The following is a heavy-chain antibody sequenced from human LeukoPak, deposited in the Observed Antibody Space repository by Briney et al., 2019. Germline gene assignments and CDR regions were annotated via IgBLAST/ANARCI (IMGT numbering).Heavy chain of an antibody. CDR2: INPSGGST. J-gene: IGHJ5*02. CDR1: GYTFTSYY. CDR3: ARGDYGDYEWDNWFDP. V-gene: IGHV1-46*01. Sequence: ASVKVSCKASGYTFTSYYMHWVRQAPGQGLEWMGRINPSGGSTSYAQKFQGRVTMTRDMSTSTVYMELSSLRSEDTAVYYCARGDYGDYEWDNWFDPWGQGTLVTVSS. D-gene: IGHD4-17*01.